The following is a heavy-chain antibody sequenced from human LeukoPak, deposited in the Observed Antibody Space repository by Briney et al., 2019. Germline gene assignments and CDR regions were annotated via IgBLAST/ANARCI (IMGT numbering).Heavy chain of an antibody. D-gene: IGHD2-15*01. V-gene: IGHV1-46*01. CDR3: AIEGPVGYCSGGSCSSFDY. J-gene: IGHJ4*02. CDR2: INPSGGST. Sequence: ASVKVSCKASGYTFTGYYMHWVRQAPAQGLEWMGIINPSGGSTSYAQKFQGRVTMTRDTSTSTVYMELSSLRSEDTAVYYCAIEGPVGYCSGGSCSSFDYWGQGTLVTVSS. CDR1: GYTFTGYY.